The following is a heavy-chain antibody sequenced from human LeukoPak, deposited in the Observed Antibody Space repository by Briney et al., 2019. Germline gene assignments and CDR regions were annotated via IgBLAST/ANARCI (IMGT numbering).Heavy chain of an antibody. D-gene: IGHD1-26*01. V-gene: IGHV1-46*01. CDR1: GYSFISEL. J-gene: IGHJ4*02. CDR2: INPSGGTT. CDR3: ARDSGSHSFDY. Sequence: ASVNDSSKPSGYSFISELMHAVRQAPGQGLEWMGIINPSGGTTTYAQKFQGRVTMTRDTSTTTVYIELSSLRSEDTAVYYCARDSGSHSFDYWGQGTLVTVSS.